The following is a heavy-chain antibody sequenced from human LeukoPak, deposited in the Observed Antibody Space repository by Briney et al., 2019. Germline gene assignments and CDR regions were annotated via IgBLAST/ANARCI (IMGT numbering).Heavy chain of an antibody. J-gene: IGHJ4*02. V-gene: IGHV3-23*01. D-gene: IGHD1-26*01. CDR2: ISGSGGST. CDR3: AKTRQVGATWAEAIDY. CDR1: GFTFSSYA. Sequence: PGGSLRLSCAASGFTFSSYAMSWVRQSPGKGLEWVSAISGSGGSTYYADSVKGRFTISRDNSKNTLYLQMNSLRAEDTAVYYCAKTRQVGATWAEAIDYWGQGTLVTVSS.